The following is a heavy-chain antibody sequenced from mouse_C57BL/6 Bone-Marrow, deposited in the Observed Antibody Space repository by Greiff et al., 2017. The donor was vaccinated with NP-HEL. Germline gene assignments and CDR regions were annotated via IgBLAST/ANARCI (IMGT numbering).Heavy chain of an antibody. CDR1: GFTFTDYY. CDR3: ARSIYYDYADDPFYAMDY. CDR2: IRNKASGYTT. V-gene: IGHV7-3*01. D-gene: IGHD2-4*01. Sequence: EVKLMESGGGLVQPGGSLSLSCAASGFTFTDYYMNWVRQPPGKALEWLGFIRNKASGYTTEYSASVKGRFTISRDKYQSILYLQMNALRAEDSATYYCARSIYYDYADDPFYAMDYWGQGTSVTVSS. J-gene: IGHJ4*01.